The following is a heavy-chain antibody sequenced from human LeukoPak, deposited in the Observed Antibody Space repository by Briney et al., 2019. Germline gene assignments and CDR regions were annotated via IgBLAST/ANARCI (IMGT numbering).Heavy chain of an antibody. D-gene: IGHD3-10*01. Sequence: RGSLRLSCAASGFTFSSYAMHWVRQAPGKGLEWVAVISYDGSNKYYADSVKGRFTISRDNAKNSLYLQMNSLRAEDTAVYYCARDYYGSGSYYKTFDYWGQGTLVTVSS. CDR3: ARDYYGSGSYYKTFDY. J-gene: IGHJ4*02. CDR2: ISYDGSNK. CDR1: GFTFSSYA. V-gene: IGHV3-30*04.